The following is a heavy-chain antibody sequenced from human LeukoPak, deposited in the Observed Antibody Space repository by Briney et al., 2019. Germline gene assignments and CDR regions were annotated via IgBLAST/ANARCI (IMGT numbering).Heavy chain of an antibody. CDR2: INAGDGDT. CDR3: ARDQYSSSWYPSGFDY. V-gene: IGHV1-3*01. Sequence: ASVKVSCKASGYTFTSYAMQWVRQAPGQRLEWMGWINAGDGDTKYSQKFQGRVTITRDTSASTAYMELSSLRSEDTAVYYCARDQYSSSWYPSGFDYWGQGTLVTVSS. D-gene: IGHD6-13*01. CDR1: GYTFTSYA. J-gene: IGHJ4*02.